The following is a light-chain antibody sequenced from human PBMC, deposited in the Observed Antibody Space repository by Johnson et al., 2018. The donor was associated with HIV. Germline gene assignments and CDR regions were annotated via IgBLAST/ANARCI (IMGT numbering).Light chain of an antibody. CDR2: ENN. Sequence: QSVLTQPPSVSAAPGQKVTISCSGSTSNIWNNYVSWYQQLPGTAPKLLIYENNKRPSGIPARFSGSKSGTSATLGITGLQTGDEADYYCGTWVGSLSACVFGTGTKVTVL. J-gene: IGLJ1*01. V-gene: IGLV1-51*02. CDR1: TSNIWNNY. CDR3: GTWVGSLSACV.